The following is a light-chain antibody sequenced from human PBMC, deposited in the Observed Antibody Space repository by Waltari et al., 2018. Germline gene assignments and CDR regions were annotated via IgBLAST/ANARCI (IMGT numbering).Light chain of an antibody. CDR1: SADVGGYNY. J-gene: IGLJ1*01. CDR3: SSKTSASGV. CDR2: EVS. Sequence: QSALTQPASVSGSPGQSITISCTGTSADVGGYNYVSWYQQYPGKAPQLMIYEVSVRPSVISNRFSGSKSGNTATLTISGLQAEDEADYYCSSKTSASGVFGTGTTVTVL. V-gene: IGLV2-14*01.